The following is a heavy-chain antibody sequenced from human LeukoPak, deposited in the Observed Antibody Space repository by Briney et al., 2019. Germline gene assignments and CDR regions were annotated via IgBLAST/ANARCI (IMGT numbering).Heavy chain of an antibody. Sequence: GGSLRLSCAASGFSFSNYVMSWVRQAPGKGLEWVSSIRGNGDTTYYADSVKGRFTISRDNSKNTLYLQMNSLRAEDTAVYYCAKVLEREIRSTDAFDIWGQGTMVTVSS. D-gene: IGHD1-1*01. J-gene: IGHJ3*02. CDR2: IRGNGDTT. CDR1: GFSFSNYV. CDR3: AKVLEREIRSTDAFDI. V-gene: IGHV3-23*01.